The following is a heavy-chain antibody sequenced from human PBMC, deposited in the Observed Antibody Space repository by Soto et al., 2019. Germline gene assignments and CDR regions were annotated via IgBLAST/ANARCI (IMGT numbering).Heavy chain of an antibody. CDR1: GYSFSSYW. V-gene: IGHV5-10-1*01. D-gene: IGHD3-22*01. J-gene: IGHJ4*02. CDR3: ARSTPRYYYESSGYYVSPLDY. Sequence: PGESLKISCKGSGYSFSSYWNSWVRQMPGKGLEWMGRIDPSDSYSNYSPSFQGHVTISADKSISTAYLQWSSLKASDTAMYYCARSTPRYYYESSGYYVSPLDYWGQGTPVTVSS. CDR2: IDPSDSYS.